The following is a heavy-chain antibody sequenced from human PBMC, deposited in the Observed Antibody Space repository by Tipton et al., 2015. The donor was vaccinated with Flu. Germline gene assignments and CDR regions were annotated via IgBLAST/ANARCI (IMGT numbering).Heavy chain of an antibody. D-gene: IGHD6-19*01. CDR1: GFIFSTYG. Sequence: SLRLSCAASGFIFSTYGMHWVRQAPGKGLEWVAVIWYDGSNKYYADSVKGRFTISRDNSKNMVYLQMNSLRAEDTAVYYCARDVDSNGWFDPPRYYFHYGMDVWGQGTTVTVSS. CDR3: ARDVDSNGWFDPPRYYFHYGMDV. J-gene: IGHJ6*02. V-gene: IGHV3-33*01. CDR2: IWYDGSNK.